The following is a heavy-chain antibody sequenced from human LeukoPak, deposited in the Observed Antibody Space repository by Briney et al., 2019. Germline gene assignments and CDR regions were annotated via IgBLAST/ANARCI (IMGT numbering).Heavy chain of an antibody. CDR1: GYTFTGYY. J-gene: IGHJ4*02. D-gene: IGHD4-23*01. CDR3: AKGVGYGGNSLTYQFDC. V-gene: IGHV1-2*06. Sequence: ASVKVSCKAAGYTFTGYYMHWVRQAPGQGLEWMGRINPNSGGTNYAQKFQGRVTMTRDTSISTAYMELTRLRSDDTAVYYCAKGVGYGGNSLTYQFDCWGQRTLVTVSS. CDR2: INPNSGGT.